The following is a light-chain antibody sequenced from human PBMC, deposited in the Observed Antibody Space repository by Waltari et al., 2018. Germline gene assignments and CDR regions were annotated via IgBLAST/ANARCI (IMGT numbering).Light chain of an antibody. Sequence: SYVLSQPPSVSVAPGQTARVTCGGNNIGRKSVHWYQQKPGQAPVLVIFRDTGRPSGIPERFSGSNSGNTAPRSISRVEAGDEADYYCQVWDNSSDHVVFGGGTTVTVL. J-gene: IGLJ3*02. CDR2: RDT. CDR3: QVWDNSSDHVV. V-gene: IGLV3-21*02. CDR1: NIGRKS.